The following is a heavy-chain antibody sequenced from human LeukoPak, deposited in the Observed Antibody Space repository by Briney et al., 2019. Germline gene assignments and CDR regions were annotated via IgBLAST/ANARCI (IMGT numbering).Heavy chain of an antibody. Sequence: SETLSLTCAGYGGSFSGYYWSWIRQPPGKGLEWIGEINHSGSTNYNPSLKSRVTISVDTSKNQFSLKLSSVTAADTAVYYCARGEPHYYYDSSGYYYPWGQGTLVTVSS. D-gene: IGHD3-22*01. CDR3: ARGEPHYYYDSSGYYYP. V-gene: IGHV4-34*01. CDR1: GGSFSGYY. J-gene: IGHJ5*02. CDR2: INHSGST.